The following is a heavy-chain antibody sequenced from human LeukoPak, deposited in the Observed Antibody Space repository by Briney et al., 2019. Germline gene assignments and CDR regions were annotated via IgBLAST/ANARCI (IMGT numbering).Heavy chain of an antibody. CDR2: ISGSGGST. CDR3: ARARSSYGYGDAFDI. D-gene: IGHD5-18*01. J-gene: IGHJ3*02. Sequence: GGSLRLSCAASGFTSSSYGMSWVRQAPGKGLEWVSAISGSGGSTYYADSVKGRFTISRDNSKNTLYLQMNSLRAEDTAVYYCARARSSYGYGDAFDIWGQGTMVTVSS. V-gene: IGHV3-23*01. CDR1: GFTSSSYG.